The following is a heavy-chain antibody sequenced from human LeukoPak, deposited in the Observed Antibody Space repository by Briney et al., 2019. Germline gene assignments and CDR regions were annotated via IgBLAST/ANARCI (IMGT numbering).Heavy chain of an antibody. CDR3: ASDLRYSSSWYWDWFDP. D-gene: IGHD6-13*01. V-gene: IGHV3-21*01. CDR1: GFTFSSYS. J-gene: IGHJ5*02. CDR2: ISSSSSYI. Sequence: PGGSLRLSCAASGFTFSSYSMNWVRQAPGKGLEWVSSISSSSSYIYYADSVKGRFTISRDNAKNSLYLQMNSLRAEDTAVYYCASDLRYSSSWYWDWFDPWGQGTLVTVSS.